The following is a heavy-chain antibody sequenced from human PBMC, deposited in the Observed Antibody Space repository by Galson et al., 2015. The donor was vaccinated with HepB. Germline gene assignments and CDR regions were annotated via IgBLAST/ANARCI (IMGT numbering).Heavy chain of an antibody. CDR2: ININTGNP. D-gene: IGHD3-9*01. V-gene: IGHV7-4-1*02. Sequence: SVKVSCKASGYSFSSYSITWVRQAPGQGLEWMGWININTGNPTYAQGFTGRFVFSLDTSVSTAYLQISSLAAEDTAVYYCARDRYFDSGNYAYWGQGTLVTVSS. CDR3: ARDRYFDSGNYAY. CDR1: GYSFSSYS. J-gene: IGHJ4*02.